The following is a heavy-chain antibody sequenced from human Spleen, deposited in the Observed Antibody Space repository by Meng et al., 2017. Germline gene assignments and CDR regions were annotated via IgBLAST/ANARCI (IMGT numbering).Heavy chain of an antibody. CDR2: IYYTGST. V-gene: IGHV4-59*01. Sequence: SETLSLTCTVSGGSISSYYWSWIRQAPGKGLEWIGYIYYTGSTNYNPSLRSRVTISLDTSKNQFSLNLRSVSAADTAVYYCAREFDSSGNDEYYFDYWGQGSLVTVSS. J-gene: IGHJ4*02. CDR3: AREFDSSGNDEYYFDY. D-gene: IGHD3-22*01. CDR1: GGSISSYY.